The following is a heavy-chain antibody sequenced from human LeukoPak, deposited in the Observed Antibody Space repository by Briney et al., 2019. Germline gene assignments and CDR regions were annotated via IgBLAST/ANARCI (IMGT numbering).Heavy chain of an antibody. CDR1: GYTFTSYD. CDR2: MNPNSGNT. CDR3: ARGREMATIHRRNWFDP. Sequence: ASVKVSCKASGYTFTSYDINWVRQATGQGLEWMGWMNPNSGNTGYAQKFQGRVTMTRNTSISTAYMELSSLRSEDTAVYYCARGREMATIHRRNWFDPWGQGTLFTVSS. J-gene: IGHJ5*02. V-gene: IGHV1-8*01. D-gene: IGHD5-24*01.